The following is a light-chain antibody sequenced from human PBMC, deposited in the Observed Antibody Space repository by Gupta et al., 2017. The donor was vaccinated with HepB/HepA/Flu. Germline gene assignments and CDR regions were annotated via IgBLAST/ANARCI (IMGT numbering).Light chain of an antibody. CDR3: QSYDERLNTYLV. CDR1: SSNIGAGYA. J-gene: IGLJ2*01. V-gene: IGLV1-40*01. Sequence: QSVLTQPPSVSGVPGQRVTISCTGRSSNIGAGYAVHWYQQIPGTAPKLLIYGSTKRPSGVPDRFSGSKSGPSASLAISGRQAEDEADYYCQSYDERLNTYLVFGGGTTLVVL. CDR2: GST.